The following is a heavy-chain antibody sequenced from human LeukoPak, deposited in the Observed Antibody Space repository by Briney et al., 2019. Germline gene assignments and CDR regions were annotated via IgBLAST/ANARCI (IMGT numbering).Heavy chain of an antibody. CDR2: ISYDGSNK. V-gene: IGHV3-30*03. Sequence: QPGRSLRLSCAASGFTFSSYGMHWVRQAPGKGLEWVAVISYDGSNKYYADSVKGRFTISRDNSKNSLYLQMNSLRAEDTAVYYCASFVAPGVRGVFDYWGQGTLVTVSS. CDR1: GFTFSSYG. J-gene: IGHJ4*02. CDR3: ASFVAPGVRGVFDY. D-gene: IGHD3-10*01.